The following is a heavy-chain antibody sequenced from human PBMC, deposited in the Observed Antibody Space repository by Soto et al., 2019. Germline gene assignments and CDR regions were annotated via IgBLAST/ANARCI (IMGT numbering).Heavy chain of an antibody. D-gene: IGHD3-10*01. CDR3: ARGGSGEYFDY. Sequence: PSETLSLTCTVSGGSISSYYWSWIRQPPGKGLEWIGYIYYSGSTNYNPSLKSRVTISVDTSKNQFSLKLSSVTAADTAVYYCARGGSGEYFDYWGQGTLVTVSS. CDR1: GGSISSYY. V-gene: IGHV4-59*01. J-gene: IGHJ4*02. CDR2: IYYSGST.